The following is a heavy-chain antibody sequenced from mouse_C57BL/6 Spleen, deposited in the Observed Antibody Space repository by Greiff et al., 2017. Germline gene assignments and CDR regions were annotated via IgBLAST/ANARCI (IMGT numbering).Heavy chain of an antibody. CDR2: IRLKSDNYAT. CDR1: GFTFSTYW. V-gene: IGHV6-3*01. CDR3: APSDYDTAY. Sequence: EVKLVESGGGLVQPGGSMKLSCVASGFTFSTYWMNWVRQSPEKGLEWVAQIRLKSDNYATHSAESVKGRFTISRYDSKSSVYLQMNNLRAEDTGIYSCAPSDYDTAYWGQGTLVTVSA. J-gene: IGHJ3*01. D-gene: IGHD2-4*01.